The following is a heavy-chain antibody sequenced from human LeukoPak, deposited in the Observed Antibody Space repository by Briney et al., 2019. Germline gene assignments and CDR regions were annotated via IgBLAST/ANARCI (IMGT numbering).Heavy chain of an antibody. Sequence: SETLSLTCAVYGGSFSGYYWSWIRQPPGKGLEWIGEINHSGSTNYNPSLKSRVTISVDTSKNQFSLKLSSVTAADTAVYYCARDVGRGNWNYDSYMDVWGKGTTVTVSS. J-gene: IGHJ6*03. CDR3: ARDVGRGNWNYDSYMDV. D-gene: IGHD1-20*01. V-gene: IGHV4-34*01. CDR2: INHSGST. CDR1: GGSFSGYY.